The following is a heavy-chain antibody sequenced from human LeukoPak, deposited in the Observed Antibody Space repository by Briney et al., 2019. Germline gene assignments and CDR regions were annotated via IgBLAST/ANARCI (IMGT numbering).Heavy chain of an antibody. CDR3: VKPQPGGGFDY. J-gene: IGHJ4*02. V-gene: IGHV3-23*01. D-gene: IGHD1-14*01. CDR1: GFTFSNYA. CDR2: LGDNDGRT. Sequence: GGSLRLSCAASGFTFSNYAMNWVRQAPGKGLEWVSALGDNDGRTFYADSVKGRFTISRDNSKNTLYLQMSSLRAEDTAVYYCVKPQPGGGFDYWGQGTLVTVSS.